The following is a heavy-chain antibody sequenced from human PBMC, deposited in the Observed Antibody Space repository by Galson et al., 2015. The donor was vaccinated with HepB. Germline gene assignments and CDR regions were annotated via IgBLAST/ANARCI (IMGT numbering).Heavy chain of an antibody. J-gene: IGHJ1*01. CDR2: ISYDGSNK. CDR3: ARGEVAAAGTYFQH. V-gene: IGHV3-30*04. D-gene: IGHD6-13*01. Sequence: SCKASGFTFSSYAMHWVRQAPGKGLEWVAVISYDGSNKYYADSVKGRFTISRDNSKNTLYLQMNSLRAEDTAVYYCARGEVAAAGTYFQHWGQGTLVTVSS. CDR1: GFTFSSYA.